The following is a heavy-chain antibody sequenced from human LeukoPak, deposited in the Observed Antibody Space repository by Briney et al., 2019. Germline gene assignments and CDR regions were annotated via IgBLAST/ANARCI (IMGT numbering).Heavy chain of an antibody. CDR1: GFTFDDYG. Sequence: GGSLRLSCAVSGFTFDDYGMAWVRQAPGKGLQWVSGINWRGDEKGYADSVKGRFTISRDNANNYVYLEMNRLRVDDTALYHCVRSQAADGSNQYYLDFWGQGTLVTVSS. J-gene: IGHJ4*02. CDR2: INWRGDEK. CDR3: VRSQAADGSNQYYLDF. V-gene: IGHV3-20*01. D-gene: IGHD6-25*01.